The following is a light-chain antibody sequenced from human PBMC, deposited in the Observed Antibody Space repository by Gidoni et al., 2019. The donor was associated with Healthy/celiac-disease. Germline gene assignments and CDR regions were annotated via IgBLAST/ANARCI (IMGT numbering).Light chain of an antibody. CDR3: QQGSNGLPVSMT. CDR1: QSVSSY. V-gene: IGKV3-11*01. Sequence: LVFRQSAANLSLSPGERATLSCRASQSVSSYLAWYQQKPGQAPRLLIYDASNRATGIPARSSVSGFETDVTLTSSSLEREDGAVDYCQQGSNGLPVSMTFGQGTRVEIK. CDR2: DAS. J-gene: IGKJ5*01.